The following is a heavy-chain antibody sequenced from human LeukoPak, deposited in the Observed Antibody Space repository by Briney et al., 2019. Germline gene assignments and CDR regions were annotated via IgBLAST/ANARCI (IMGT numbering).Heavy chain of an antibody. CDR1: GGSISSYY. V-gene: IGHV4-59*01. J-gene: IGHJ4*02. D-gene: IGHD3-22*01. CDR2: IYYSGST. Sequence: SETLSLTCTVSGGSISSYYWSWIRQPPGKGLEWIGYIYYSGSTNYNPSLKSRVTISVGTSKNQFSLKLSSVTAADTAVYYCAREGYYYDSSGSRHFDYWGQGTLVTVSS. CDR3: AREGYYYDSSGSRHFDY.